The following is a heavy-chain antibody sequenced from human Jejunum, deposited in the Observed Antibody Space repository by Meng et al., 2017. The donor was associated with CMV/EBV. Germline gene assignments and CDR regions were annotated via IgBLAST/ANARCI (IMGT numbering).Heavy chain of an antibody. CDR1: IFDFRKYD. J-gene: IGHJ4*02. Sequence: SCAAPIFDFRKYDRSWGRQTPGKGLEGVLGIGASGGSTYYADSVKGRFTISRDNINNILYLQMHSLRADDTAVYYCARGAPWTDYDYWGQGTLVTVSS. CDR3: ARGAPWTDYDY. V-gene: IGHV3-23*01. CDR2: IGASGGST. D-gene: IGHD3/OR15-3a*01.